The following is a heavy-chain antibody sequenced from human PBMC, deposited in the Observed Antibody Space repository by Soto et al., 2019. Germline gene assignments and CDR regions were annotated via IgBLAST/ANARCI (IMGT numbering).Heavy chain of an antibody. CDR1: GYTLTGYY. V-gene: IGHV1-2*02. CDR2: INPNSGGT. CDR3: SRGAAAGGGWYFDL. Sequence: QVQLVQSGAEVKKPGASVKVSCKASGYTLTGYYMHWVRQAPGQGLAWMGWINPNSGGTNYAQKFQCRVTMTRDTSISTANMELSRLRSHCTAVYYCSRGAAAGGGWYFDLWDSGTLVSVSS. J-gene: IGHJ2*01. D-gene: IGHD6-25*01.